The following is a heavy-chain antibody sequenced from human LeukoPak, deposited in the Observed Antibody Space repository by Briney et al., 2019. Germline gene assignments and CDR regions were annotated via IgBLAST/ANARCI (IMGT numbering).Heavy chain of an antibody. CDR1: GFTFSSYA. Sequence: PGGSLRLSCAASGFTFSSYAMHWVRQAPGKGLEWVAVISYDGSNKYYADSVKGRFTISRDNSKNTLYLQMNSLRAEDTAVYYCARGSIAVAGTAFDCWGQGTLVTVSS. V-gene: IGHV3-30-3*01. CDR3: ARGSIAVAGTAFDC. J-gene: IGHJ4*02. D-gene: IGHD6-19*01. CDR2: ISYDGSNK.